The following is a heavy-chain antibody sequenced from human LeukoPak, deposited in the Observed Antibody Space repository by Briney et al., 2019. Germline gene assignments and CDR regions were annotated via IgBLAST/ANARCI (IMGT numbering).Heavy chain of an antibody. D-gene: IGHD2-2*01. CDR3: ARGPPESTTSDY. CDR1: GYIFTSYD. V-gene: IGHV1-8*01. CDR2: LRPASGSS. J-gene: IGHJ4*02. Sequence: GASVTVSCKASGYIFTSYDISWVGQAAGQGLEWIGWLRPASGSSGYAQKFQGRVTMTRSTSTRTAYMELRSLTSEDTAVYYCARGPPESTTSDYWGQGTLVTVSS.